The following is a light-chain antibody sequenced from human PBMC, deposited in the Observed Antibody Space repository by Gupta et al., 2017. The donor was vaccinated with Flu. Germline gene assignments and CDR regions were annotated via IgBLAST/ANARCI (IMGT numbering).Light chain of an antibody. J-gene: IGLJ3*02. CDR2: ADD. CDR1: QSKIGSNT. Sequence: VTLSRPGSQSKIGSNTLGWYLQHPRTAPKLLLYADDQRPAVIPDRFSGSKYDSSAALAINRRQPEDEADYYCASLDCSRNGGVFGGGTKRTVL. CDR3: ASLDCSRNGGV. V-gene: IGLV1-44*01.